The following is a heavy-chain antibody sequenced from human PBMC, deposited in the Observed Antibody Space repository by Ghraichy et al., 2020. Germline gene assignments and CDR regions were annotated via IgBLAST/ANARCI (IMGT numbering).Heavy chain of an antibody. Sequence: GGSLRLSCAASGFSFSNNGMNWVRQAPGKGLEWVSYISSTSTTIYYADSVKGRFTISRDNAKSSLYLRMISLRDDDTAVYYCAKIGGDPDNNWFDPWGQGTLGTVSS. D-gene: IGHD2-21*02. CDR1: GFSFSNNG. CDR3: AKIGGDPDNNWFDP. J-gene: IGHJ5*02. V-gene: IGHV3-48*02. CDR2: ISSTSTTI.